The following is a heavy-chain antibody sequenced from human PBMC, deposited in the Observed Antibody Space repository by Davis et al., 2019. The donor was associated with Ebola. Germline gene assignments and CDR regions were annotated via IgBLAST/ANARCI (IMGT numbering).Heavy chain of an antibody. J-gene: IGHJ4*02. Sequence: SETLSLTCAVYGGSFSGYSWSWIRQPPGKGLEWIGEINHSGSTNYNPSLKSRVTISVDTSKNQFSLKLSSVTAADTAVYYCARGPSIAGFDYWGQGTLVTVSS. D-gene: IGHD6-6*01. V-gene: IGHV4-34*01. CDR3: ARGPSIAGFDY. CDR1: GGSFSGYS. CDR2: INHSGST.